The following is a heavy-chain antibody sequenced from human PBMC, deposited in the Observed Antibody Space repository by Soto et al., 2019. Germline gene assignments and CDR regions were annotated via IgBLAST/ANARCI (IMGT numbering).Heavy chain of an antibody. CDR1: GFTFSDYG. Sequence: QVQLVESGGGVVQPGRSLRLSCAASGFTFSDYGIHWVRQAPGKGLEWVAVISYEGSKTYYADSVKGRFTISRDNSKNTLYLQMASLSPEATAVYYCAKEHWAAYSGYAIRNDLDVWGQGTTVTVSS. CDR2: ISYEGSKT. CDR3: AKEHWAAYSGYAIRNDLDV. D-gene: IGHD5-12*01. V-gene: IGHV3-30*18. J-gene: IGHJ6*02.